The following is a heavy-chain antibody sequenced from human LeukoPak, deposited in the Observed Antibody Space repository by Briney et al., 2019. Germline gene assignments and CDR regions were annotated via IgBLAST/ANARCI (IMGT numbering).Heavy chain of an antibody. V-gene: IGHV1-69*04. Sequence: SVKVSCKASGGTFSSYAISWVRQAPGQGLEWMGRIIPILGIANYAQKFQGRVTITADKSTSTAYTELSSLRSEDTAVYYCARIGDGLFDYWGQGTLVTVSS. CDR3: ARIGDGLFDY. CDR2: IIPILGIA. J-gene: IGHJ4*02. D-gene: IGHD3-16*01. CDR1: GGTFSSYA.